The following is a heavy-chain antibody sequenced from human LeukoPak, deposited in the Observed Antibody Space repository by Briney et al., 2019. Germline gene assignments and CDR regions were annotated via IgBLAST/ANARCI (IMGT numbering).Heavy chain of an antibody. CDR3: ARAKRYCSSTSCHPVDYFDY. J-gene: IGHJ4*02. CDR2: IYSGGST. Sequence: GGSLRLSCAASGFTFSSNYMSWVRQAPGKGLEWVSVIYSGGSTYYSDSVKGRFTISRDNSKNTLYLQMNSLRAEDTAVYYCARAKRYCSSTSCHPVDYFDYWGQGTLVTVSS. CDR1: GFTFSSNY. V-gene: IGHV3-53*01. D-gene: IGHD2-2*01.